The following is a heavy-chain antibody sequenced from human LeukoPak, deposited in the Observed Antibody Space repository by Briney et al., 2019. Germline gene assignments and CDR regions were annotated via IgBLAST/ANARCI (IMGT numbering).Heavy chain of an antibody. CDR1: GGTFSSYA. CDR2: ISAYNGNT. CDR3: ARGYYGDYGFDY. Sequence: GSSVKVSCKASGGTFSSYAISWVRQAPGQGLEWMGWISAYNGNTNYAQKLQGRVTMTTDTSTSTAYMELRSLRSDDTAVYYCARGYYGDYGFDYWGQGTLVTVSS. J-gene: IGHJ4*02. D-gene: IGHD4-17*01. V-gene: IGHV1-18*01.